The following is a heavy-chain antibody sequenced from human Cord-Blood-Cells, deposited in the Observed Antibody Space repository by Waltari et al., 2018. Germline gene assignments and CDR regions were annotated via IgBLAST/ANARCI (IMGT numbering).Heavy chain of an antibody. CDR3: ARGLERIPDY. V-gene: IGHV4-34*01. CDR2: INHSGST. Sequence: QVQLQHCGAGLLKPSETLSLTCAVYGGSFSGYYWSWIRQPPGKGLEWIGEINHSGSTNYNPSLKSRVTISVDTSKNQFSLKLSSVTAADTAVYYCARGLERIPDYWGQGTLVTVSS. J-gene: IGHJ4*02. CDR1: GGSFSGYY.